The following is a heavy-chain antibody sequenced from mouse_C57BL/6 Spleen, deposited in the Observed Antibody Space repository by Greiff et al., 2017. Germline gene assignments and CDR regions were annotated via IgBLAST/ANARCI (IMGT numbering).Heavy chain of an antibody. J-gene: IGHJ1*03. D-gene: IGHD1-1*01. CDR2: ISYDGSN. Sequence: VQLKESGPGLVKPSQSLSLTCSVTGYSITSGYYWNWIRQFPGNKLEWMGYISYDGSNNYNPSLKNRISITRDTSKNQFFLKLNSVTTEDTATYYCARGSYYYGSSYYFDVWGTGTTVTVSS. CDR3: ARGSYYYGSSYYFDV. V-gene: IGHV3-6*01. CDR1: GYSITSGYY.